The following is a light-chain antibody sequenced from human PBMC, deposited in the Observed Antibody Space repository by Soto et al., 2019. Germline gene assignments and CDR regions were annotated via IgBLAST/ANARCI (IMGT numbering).Light chain of an antibody. CDR3: KAYAGSNTYV. CDR2: EVV. V-gene: IGLV2-8*01. Sequence: QSVLTQPPSASGSPGQSVTISCTGTKNDIGVYDFVSWYQHHPGKAPRLIIYEVVQRPSGVPDRFSGSKSANTASLTVSGLQAADEADYFCKAYAGSNTYVFGSGTKGTVL. J-gene: IGLJ1*01. CDR1: KNDIGVYDF.